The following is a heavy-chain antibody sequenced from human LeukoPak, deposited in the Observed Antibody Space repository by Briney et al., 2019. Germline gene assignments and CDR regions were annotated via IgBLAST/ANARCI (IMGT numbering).Heavy chain of an antibody. J-gene: IGHJ4*02. CDR2: INEDGSVT. CDR1: GISFSGSW. Sequence: GGSLRLSCVVSGISFSGSWMTWVRQAPGRGLESVANINEDGSVTYFVDSVKGRFAISRDNANNSVFLQLKSLKAEDTAVYYCATGRLQPAHWGQGTLVTVSS. D-gene: IGHD5-24*01. V-gene: IGHV3-7*01. CDR3: ATGRLQPAH.